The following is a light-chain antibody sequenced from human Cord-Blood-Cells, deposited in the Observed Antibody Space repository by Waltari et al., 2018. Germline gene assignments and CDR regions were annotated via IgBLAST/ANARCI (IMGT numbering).Light chain of an antibody. CDR2: GKN. Sequence: DPAVSVALGQTVRITCQGDSLRSYYASWYQQKPGQAPVLVIYGKNNRPSGIPDRFSGSSSGNTASLTITGAQAEDEADYYCNSRDSSGNPHVVFGGGTKLTVL. CDR1: SLRSYY. CDR3: NSRDSSGNPHVV. J-gene: IGLJ2*01. V-gene: IGLV3-19*01.